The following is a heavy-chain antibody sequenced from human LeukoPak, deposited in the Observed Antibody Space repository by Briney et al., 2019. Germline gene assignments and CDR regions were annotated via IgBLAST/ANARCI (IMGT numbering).Heavy chain of an antibody. V-gene: IGHV3-30*02. J-gene: IGHJ4*02. D-gene: IGHD6-13*01. CDR2: IRYDGSNK. CDR3: AKDRGSSWYTAFDY. CDR1: GFTFSTYG. Sequence: TGGSLRLSCAASGFTFSTYGIHWVRQAPGKGLEWVAFIRYDGSNKYYADSVKGRFTISKDNSKNTLFLQMNSLRPEDTAVYYCAKDRGSSWYTAFDYWGQGTLVTVSS.